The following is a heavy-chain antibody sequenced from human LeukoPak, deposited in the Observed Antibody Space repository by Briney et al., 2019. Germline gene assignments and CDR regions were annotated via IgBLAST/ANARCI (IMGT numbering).Heavy chain of an antibody. Sequence: GASVKVSCKASGYTFTSYGISWVRQAPGQGLEWTGWISAYNGNTNYAQKLQGRVTMTTDTSTSTAYMELRSLRSDDTAVYYCAREGYSSSWRPYYYYYYMDVWGKGTTVTVSS. CDR3: AREGYSSSWRPYYYYYYMDV. D-gene: IGHD6-13*01. J-gene: IGHJ6*03. V-gene: IGHV1-18*01. CDR2: ISAYNGNT. CDR1: GYTFTSYG.